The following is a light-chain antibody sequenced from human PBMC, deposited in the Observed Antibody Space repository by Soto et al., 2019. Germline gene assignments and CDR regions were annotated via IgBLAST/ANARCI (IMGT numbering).Light chain of an antibody. CDR2: GAS. CDR3: QRYGKSSFT. Sequence: EIVLTQSPGTLSLSPGERATLSCRASQSVSSNSLAWYQHKPGQAPRLLIYGASSRAPGLRDRFSGSGYGTDFTVTVSRLECEDVAVYYCQRYGKSSFTFGAGTKVDI. CDR1: QSVSSNS. J-gene: IGKJ3*01. V-gene: IGKV3-20*01.